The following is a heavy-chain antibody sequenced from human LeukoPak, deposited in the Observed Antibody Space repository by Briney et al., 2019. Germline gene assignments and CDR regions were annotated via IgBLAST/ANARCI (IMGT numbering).Heavy chain of an antibody. CDR1: GGSISSYY. CDR3: ATGDGSSTTVDAFDI. D-gene: IGHD2-2*01. V-gene: IGHV4-59*01. CDR2: NYYSGST. Sequence: SETLSLTCTVSGGSISSYYWSWIRQPPAKGLEWIGYNYYSGSTNYNPSLKSRVTISVDKSKNQFSLKLSSVTAADTAVYYCATGDGSSTTVDAFDIWGQGTMVTVSS. J-gene: IGHJ3*02.